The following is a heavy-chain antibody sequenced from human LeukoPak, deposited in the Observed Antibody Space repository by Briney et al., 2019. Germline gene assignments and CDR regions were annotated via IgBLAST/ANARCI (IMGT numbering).Heavy chain of an antibody. D-gene: IGHD3-3*01. CDR1: GFTFSRDS. V-gene: IGHV3-48*01. CDR2: ISHDSAII. J-gene: IGHJ6*04. CDR3: VRESDVWSGPGIGRPLDV. Sequence: GGSLRLSCAASGFTFSRDSMNWVRQAPGKGLEWISYISHDSAIIYYADSVRGRLTISRDNAKNSLYLQMDGLRAEDTAVYHCVRESDVWSGPGIGRPLDVWGKGTTVTVSS.